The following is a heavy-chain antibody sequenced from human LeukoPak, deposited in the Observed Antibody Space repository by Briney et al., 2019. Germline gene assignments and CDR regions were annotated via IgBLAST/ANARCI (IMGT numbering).Heavy chain of an antibody. CDR1: RGTFSSYG. CDR2: VIAIFGRV. V-gene: IGHV1-69*05. Sequence: ASVKVSCKASRGTFSSYGISWVRQAPGQGLEWMGGVIAIFGRVKYGQKFQGRATITTDESTSTAYMELSSLKSEDTGVYYCARGELGDSSGFSFFDYWGQGTLVTVSS. J-gene: IGHJ4*02. D-gene: IGHD3-22*01. CDR3: ARGELGDSSGFSFFDY.